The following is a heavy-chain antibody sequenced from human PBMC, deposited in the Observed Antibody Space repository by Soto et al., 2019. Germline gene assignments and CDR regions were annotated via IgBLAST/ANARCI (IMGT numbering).Heavy chain of an antibody. CDR3: ARGYSNYGYYGMDV. CDR2: MNPNSGNV. V-gene: IGHV1-8*01. D-gene: IGHD4-4*01. J-gene: IGHJ6*02. CDR1: GYTFTNHD. Sequence: QVQLVQSGAEVKKPGASVKVSCKASGYTFTNHDINWVRQATGQGLEWMGWMNPNSGNVGYAQKFQGRVTMTRNTTISTAYMALSSLRSEDTAVYYCARGYSNYGYYGMDVWGQGTTVTVSS.